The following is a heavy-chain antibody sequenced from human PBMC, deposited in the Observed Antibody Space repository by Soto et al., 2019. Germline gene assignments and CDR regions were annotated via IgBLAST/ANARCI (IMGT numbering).Heavy chain of an antibody. CDR2: ICGSGADK. CDR3: AREDGGAPLDY. J-gene: IGHJ4*02. D-gene: IGHD2-15*01. CDR1: GFTFSRNG. V-gene: IGHV3-23*01. Sequence: GGSLRLSCTASGFTFSRNGMHWVRQAPGKGLEWVAAICGSGADKDYGDSVNGRFIISRDNSRNTVSLQMSSLRVEDTAVYYCAREDGGAPLDYWGQGTLVTVSS.